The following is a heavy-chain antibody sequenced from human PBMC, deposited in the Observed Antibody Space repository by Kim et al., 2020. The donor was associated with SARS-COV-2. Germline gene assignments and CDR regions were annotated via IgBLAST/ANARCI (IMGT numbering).Heavy chain of an antibody. D-gene: IGHD3-22*01. CDR3: ARGPRDDNTGYYFFYD. CDR2: INHRGST. Sequence: SETLSLTCAVYGGSLSGYYWNWIRQPPGKGLEWIGEINHRGSTNYNPSLMSQVTILVDTSKNQFSLRLTSVTAADTAMYYCARGPRDDNTGYYFFYDCGQGGLVTVSS. V-gene: IGHV4-34*01. CDR1: GGSLSGYY. J-gene: IGHJ1*01.